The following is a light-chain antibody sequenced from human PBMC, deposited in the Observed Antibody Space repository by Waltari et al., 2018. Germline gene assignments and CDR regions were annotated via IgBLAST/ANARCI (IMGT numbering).Light chain of an antibody. V-gene: IGKV1-5*03. CDR2: KAS. CDR1: QSLSNW. Sequence: DIQMTQSPSTLPASVGDRVTITCRASQSLSNWFAWYQQKPGKAPKVLIYKASTLESGVPSRFSGSGSGTEFTLTISSLQPDDFATYYCQQYRNLWTFGQGTKVEIK. J-gene: IGKJ1*01. CDR3: QQYRNLWT.